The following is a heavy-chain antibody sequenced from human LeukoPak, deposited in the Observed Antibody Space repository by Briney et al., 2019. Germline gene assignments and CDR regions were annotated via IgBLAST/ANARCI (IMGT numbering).Heavy chain of an antibody. CDR3: AKERTSDYYDSSGYYPSYFDY. CDR2: ISASGGST. J-gene: IGHJ4*02. Sequence: GGSLRLSCAASGFTFSSYAMSWVRQAPGKGLEWVSGISASGGSTHYADSVKGRFTISRDNSENTLFLLMNSLRAEDTAVYYCAKERTSDYYDSSGYYPSYFDYWGQGTLVTVSS. V-gene: IGHV3-23*01. D-gene: IGHD3-22*01. CDR1: GFTFSSYA.